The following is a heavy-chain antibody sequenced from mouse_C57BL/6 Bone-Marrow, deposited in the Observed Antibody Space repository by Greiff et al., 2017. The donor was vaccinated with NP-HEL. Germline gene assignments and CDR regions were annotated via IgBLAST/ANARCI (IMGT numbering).Heavy chain of an antibody. Sequence: VQLQQSGAELVRPGASVKLSCTASGFNIKDDYMHWVKQRPEQGLEWIGWIDPENGDTEYASKFQGKATIPADTSSNTAYLQLSSLTSEDTAVYYCTCYYYGSSPWFAYWGQGTLVTVSA. CDR2: IDPENGDT. J-gene: IGHJ3*01. CDR1: GFNIKDDY. D-gene: IGHD1-1*01. V-gene: IGHV14-4*01. CDR3: TCYYYGSSPWFAY.